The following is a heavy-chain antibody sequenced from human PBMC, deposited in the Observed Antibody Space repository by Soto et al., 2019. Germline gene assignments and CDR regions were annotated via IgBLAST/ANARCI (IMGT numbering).Heavy chain of an antibody. CDR1: VDSVSSNSAA. J-gene: IGHJ6*02. V-gene: IGHV6-1*01. D-gene: IGHD6-19*01. CDR3: ARDGPAEGIAVAGWGMDV. CDR2: TYYRSKWYN. Sequence: SQTLSLTCAISVDSVSSNSAAWNWIRQSPSRGLEWLGRTYYRSKWYNDYAVSVKSRITINPDTSKNQFSLQLNSVTPEDTAVYYCARDGPAEGIAVAGWGMDVWGQGTTVTVSS.